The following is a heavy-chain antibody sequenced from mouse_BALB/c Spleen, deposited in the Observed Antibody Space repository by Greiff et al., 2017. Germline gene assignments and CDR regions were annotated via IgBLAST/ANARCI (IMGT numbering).Heavy chain of an antibody. CDR1: GFTFSSYG. D-gene: IGHD2-3*01. Sequence: DVQLVESGGGLVQPGGSLKLSCAASGFTFSSYGMSWVRQTPDKRLELVATINSNGGSTYYPDSVKGRFTISRDNAKNTLYLQMSSLKSEDTAMYYCARAPDGYYAMDYWGQGTSVTVSS. CDR2: INSNGGST. J-gene: IGHJ4*01. V-gene: IGHV5-6-3*01. CDR3: ARAPDGYYAMDY.